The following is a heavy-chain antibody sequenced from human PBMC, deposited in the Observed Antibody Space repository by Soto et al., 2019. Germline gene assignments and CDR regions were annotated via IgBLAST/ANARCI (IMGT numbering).Heavy chain of an antibody. J-gene: IGHJ6*03. Sequence: PSETLSLTCAVYGGSFSGYYWSWIRQHPGKGLEWIGEINHSGSTNYNPSLKSRVTISVDTSKNQFSLKLSSVTAADTAVYYCARGVTYYDFWSVPPLYYYYMDVWGKGTTVTVSS. CDR3: ARGVTYYDFWSVPPLYYYYMDV. V-gene: IGHV4-34*01. CDR2: INHSGST. CDR1: GGSFSGYY. D-gene: IGHD3-3*01.